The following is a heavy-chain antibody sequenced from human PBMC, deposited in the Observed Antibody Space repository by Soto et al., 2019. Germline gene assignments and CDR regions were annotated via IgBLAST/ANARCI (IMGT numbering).Heavy chain of an antibody. CDR2: INHSGST. Sequence: SETLSLTCAVYNGSFSVYYWTWIRQTPGKGLEWIGEINHSGSTNYNPSLKSRVAISVDTAKNQFSLKLSSVTAADTAVYFCARDSTRRGACDIWGQGTMVTVSS. CDR1: NGSFSVYY. CDR3: ARDSTRRGACDI. J-gene: IGHJ3*02. V-gene: IGHV4-34*01. D-gene: IGHD3-22*01.